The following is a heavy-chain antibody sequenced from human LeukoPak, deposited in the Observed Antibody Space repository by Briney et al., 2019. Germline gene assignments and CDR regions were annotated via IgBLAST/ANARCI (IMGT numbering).Heavy chain of an antibody. Sequence: SETLSPNCTVSGGSISSYYWSWIRQPPGKGLEWIGYIYYSGSTNYNPSLKSRVTISVDTSKNQFSLKLSSVTAADTAVYYCARASGFYGVGYYGMDVWGQGTTVTVSS. CDR1: GGSISSYY. D-gene: IGHD4-17*01. CDR3: ARASGFYGVGYYGMDV. V-gene: IGHV4-59*01. J-gene: IGHJ6*02. CDR2: IYYSGST.